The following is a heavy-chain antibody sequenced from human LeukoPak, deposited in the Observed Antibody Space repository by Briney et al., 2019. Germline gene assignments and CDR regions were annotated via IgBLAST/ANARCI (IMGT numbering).Heavy chain of an antibody. J-gene: IGHJ5*02. V-gene: IGHV3-30-3*01. D-gene: IGHD2-2*01. CDR3: ARGVIPYDIVVVPAGEDWFDP. CDR2: ISYDGSNK. Sequence: GGSLRLSCAASGFTFSSYAMHWVRQAPGKGLEWVAVISYDGSNKYYADSVKGRFTISRDDSKNTLYLQMNSLRAEDTAVYYCARGVIPYDIVVVPAGEDWFDPWGQGTLVTVSS. CDR1: GFTFSSYA.